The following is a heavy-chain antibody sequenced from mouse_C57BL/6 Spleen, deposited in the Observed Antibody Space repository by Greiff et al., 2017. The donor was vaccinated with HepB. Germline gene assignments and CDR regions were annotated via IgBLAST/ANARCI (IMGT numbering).Heavy chain of an antibody. J-gene: IGHJ2*01. CDR2: INPSTGGT. Sequence: EVQLHQSGPELVKPGASVKISCKASGYSFTGYYMNWVKQSPEKSLEWIGEINPSTGGTTYNQKFKAKATLTVDKSSSTAYMQLKSLTSEDSAVYYCARRGITTVPHFDYWGQGTTLTVSS. D-gene: IGHD1-1*01. V-gene: IGHV1-42*01. CDR1: GYSFTGYY. CDR3: ARRGITTVPHFDY.